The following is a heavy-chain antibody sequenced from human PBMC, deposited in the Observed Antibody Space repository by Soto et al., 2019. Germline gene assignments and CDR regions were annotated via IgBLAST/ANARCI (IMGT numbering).Heavy chain of an antibody. V-gene: IGHV3-30*18. CDR3: AKDRSTVSYYYYYMDV. CDR1: GFTFSSYG. J-gene: IGHJ6*03. D-gene: IGHD4-4*01. CDR2: ITYDGSNK. Sequence: QVQLVESGGGVVQPGRSLRLSCAASGFTFSSYGMHWVRQAPGKGLEWVAVITYDGSNKYYADSVKGRFTISRDNSTNALYLQMNSLRAEDTAVYYCAKDRSTVSYYYYYMDVWGKGTTVTVSS.